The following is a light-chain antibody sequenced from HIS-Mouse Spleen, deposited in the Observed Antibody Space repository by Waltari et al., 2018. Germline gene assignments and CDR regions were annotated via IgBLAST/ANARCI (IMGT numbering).Light chain of an antibody. V-gene: IGKV1D-8*02. J-gene: IGKJ2*01. Sequence: AIWMTQSPSLLSAPTGDRVTTSFRIIQGISSYLAWYQQKPGKAPELLIYAASTLQSGVPSRFSGSGSGTDFTLTISCLQSEDFATYYCQQYYSFPYTFGQGTKLEIK. CDR3: QQYYSFPYT. CDR2: AAS. CDR1: QGISSY.